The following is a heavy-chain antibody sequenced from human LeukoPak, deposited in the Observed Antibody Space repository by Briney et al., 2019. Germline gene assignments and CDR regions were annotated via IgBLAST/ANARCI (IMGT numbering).Heavy chain of an antibody. V-gene: IGHV3-48*01. CDR1: GFTFSSCT. J-gene: IGHJ4*02. Sequence: GGSLRLSCAASGFTFSSCTMNWVRQAPGKGLEWVSYISSSSSTIYYADSVKGRFTISRDNAKNSLYLQMNSLRAEDTAVYYCARDSITIFGVINYWGQGTLVTVSS. CDR2: ISSSSSTI. CDR3: ARDSITIFGVINY. D-gene: IGHD3-3*01.